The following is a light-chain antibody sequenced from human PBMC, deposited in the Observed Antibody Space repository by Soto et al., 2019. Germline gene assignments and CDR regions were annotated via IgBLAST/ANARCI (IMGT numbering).Light chain of an antibody. J-gene: IGKJ4*01. Sequence: DILMTQSQLSLSVTPGQSASISCKSVQSLMHTDGKTHVYWYLQRPGQPPQLLIYELSNRFSGVPDRFSGSGSGTDFSLKISRVEAEDAGVYYCMQTLQNPLTFGGGTKVDIK. CDR2: ELS. CDR1: QSLMHTDGKTH. CDR3: MQTLQNPLT. V-gene: IGKV2D-29*01.